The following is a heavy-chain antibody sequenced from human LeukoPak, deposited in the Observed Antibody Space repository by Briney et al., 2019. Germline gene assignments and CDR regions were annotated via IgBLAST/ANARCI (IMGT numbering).Heavy chain of an antibody. J-gene: IGHJ6*02. V-gene: IGHV3-30-3*01. Sequence: GGSLRLSCAASGFTFSSYAMHWVRQAPGKGLEWVAVISYDGSNKYYADSVKGRFTISRDNSKNTLYLQMNSLRAEDTAVYYCARPYSSGWYSYYYGMDVWGQGTTVTVSS. D-gene: IGHD6-19*01. CDR2: ISYDGSNK. CDR1: GFTFSSYA. CDR3: ARPYSSGWYSYYYGMDV.